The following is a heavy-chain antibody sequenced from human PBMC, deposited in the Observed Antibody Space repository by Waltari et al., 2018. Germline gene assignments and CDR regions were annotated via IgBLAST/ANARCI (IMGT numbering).Heavy chain of an antibody. J-gene: IGHJ6*03. CDR1: GGTFSSYA. D-gene: IGHD4-17*01. V-gene: IGHV1-69*10. Sequence: QVQLVQSGAEVKKSGSSGKVYCKASGGTFSSYAITWVRQAPGQGLEWMGGIIPILGIANYAQKFQGRVTITADKSTSTAYMELSSLRSEDTAVYYCASPSYGDYYYYMDVWGKGTTVTVSS. CDR3: ASPSYGDYYYYMDV. CDR2: IIPILGIA.